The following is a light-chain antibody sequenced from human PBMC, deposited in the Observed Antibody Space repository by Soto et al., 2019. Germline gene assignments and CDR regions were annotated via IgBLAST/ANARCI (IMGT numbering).Light chain of an antibody. V-gene: IGKV3-20*01. J-gene: IGKJ2*01. CDR2: GTS. CDR1: QSVSNSY. Sequence: EIVLTQSPGTLVLSPGVRATLSCRASQSVSNSYLAWYQQKPGQSPRLLIYGTSSRATGIPDRFSGSGSGTDFTLNISRLESEDFAVFYCQQYGSSLYTFGQGTKLEIK. CDR3: QQYGSSLYT.